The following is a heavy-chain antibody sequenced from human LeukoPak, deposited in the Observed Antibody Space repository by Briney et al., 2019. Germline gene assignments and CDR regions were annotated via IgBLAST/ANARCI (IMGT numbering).Heavy chain of an antibody. Sequence: GGSLRLSCAASGFTFSSYGMHWVRQAPGKGLEWVAVIWYDGSNKYYADSVKGRFTISRDNSKNTLYLQMNSLRAEGTAVYYCARGYCGGDCYSHPFDYWGQGTLVTVSS. D-gene: IGHD2-21*02. CDR2: IWYDGSNK. V-gene: IGHV3-33*01. CDR1: GFTFSSYG. J-gene: IGHJ4*02. CDR3: ARGYCGGDCYSHPFDY.